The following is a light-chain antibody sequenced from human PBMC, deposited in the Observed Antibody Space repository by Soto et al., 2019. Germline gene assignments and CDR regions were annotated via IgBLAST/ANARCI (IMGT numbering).Light chain of an antibody. CDR1: SSDVGRYNS. CDR2: DVN. Sequence: QSALTQPASVSGSPGQSITISCTGTSSDVGRYNSVSWYQHHPGKAPKLMIYDVNNRPSGVSNRFSGSKSGNTASLTISGLQAEDDADYYCSSYTSTSTLYVVFGGGTKLTVL. J-gene: IGLJ2*01. CDR3: SSYTSTSTLYVV. V-gene: IGLV2-14*03.